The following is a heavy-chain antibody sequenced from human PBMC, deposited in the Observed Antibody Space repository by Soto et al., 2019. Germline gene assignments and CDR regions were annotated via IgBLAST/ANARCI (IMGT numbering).Heavy chain of an antibody. V-gene: IGHV3-48*02. CDR2: ISSSSSTI. CDR3: VAGTGYYYYYGMDV. CDR1: GFTFSSYS. J-gene: IGHJ6*02. D-gene: IGHD6-19*01. Sequence: GGSLRLSCAASGFTFSSYSMNWVRQAPGKGLEWVSYISSSSSTIYYADSVKGRFTISRDNAKNSLYLQMNSLRDEDTAVYYCVAGTGYYYYYGMDVWGQGTTVTVSS.